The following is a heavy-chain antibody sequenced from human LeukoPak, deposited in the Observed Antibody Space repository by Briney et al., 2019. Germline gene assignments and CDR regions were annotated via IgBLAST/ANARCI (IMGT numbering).Heavy chain of an antibody. D-gene: IGHD2-2*01. CDR3: ARDSPLVDAFDI. CDR1: GFTFSSYG. CDR2: IYSGGST. J-gene: IGHJ3*02. V-gene: IGHV3-66*01. Sequence: GGSLRLSCPASGFTFSSYGMLWVRQAPGKGLEWVSVIYSGGSTYYADSVKGRFTISRDNSKNTLYLQMNSLRAEDTAVYYCARDSPLVDAFDIWGQGTMVTVSS.